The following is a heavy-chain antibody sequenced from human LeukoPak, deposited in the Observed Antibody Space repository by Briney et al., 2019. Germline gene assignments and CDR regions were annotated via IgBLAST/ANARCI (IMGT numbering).Heavy chain of an antibody. CDR1: GYTFTSYG. Sequence: ASVKVSCKASGYTFTSYGISWVRQAPGQGLEWMGWISAYNGNTIYAQKFQGRVTMTEDTSTDTAYMELSSLRSEDTAVYYCATSKVRKIPTVTTVFDYWGQGTLVTVSS. J-gene: IGHJ4*02. CDR3: ATSKVRKIPTVTTVFDY. CDR2: ISAYNGNT. V-gene: IGHV1-18*01. D-gene: IGHD4-17*01.